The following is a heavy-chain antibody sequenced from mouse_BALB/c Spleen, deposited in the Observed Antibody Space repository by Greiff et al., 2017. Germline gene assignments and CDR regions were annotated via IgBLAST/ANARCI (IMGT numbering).Heavy chain of an antibody. D-gene: IGHD1-2*01. V-gene: IGHV3-2*02. J-gene: IGHJ3*01. CDR2: ISYSGST. CDR1: GYSITSDYA. Sequence: EVKLVESGPGLVKPSQSLSLTCTVTGYSITSDYAWNWIRQFPGNKLEWMGYISYSGSTSYNPSLKSRISITRDTSKNQFFLQLNSVTTEDTATYYCARFPFTTATWFAYWGQGTLVTVSA. CDR3: ARFPFTTATWFAY.